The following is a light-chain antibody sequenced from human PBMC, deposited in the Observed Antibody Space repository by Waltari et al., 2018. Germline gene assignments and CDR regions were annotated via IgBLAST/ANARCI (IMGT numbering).Light chain of an antibody. Sequence: LPLTHSPSTLSASLLYIFTIPCRSIPSISSWLAWYQQKPGKAPKLLIYKASSLESGVPSRFSGSGSGTEFTLTISSLQPDDFATYYCQQYNSYSPWTFGQGTKVEIK. J-gene: IGKJ1*01. CDR3: QQYNSYSPWT. CDR2: KAS. V-gene: IGKV1-5*03. CDR1: PSISSW.